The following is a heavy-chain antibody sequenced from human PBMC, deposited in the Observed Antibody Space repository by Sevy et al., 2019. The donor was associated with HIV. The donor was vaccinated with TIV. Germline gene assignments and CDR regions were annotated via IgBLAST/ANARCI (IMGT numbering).Heavy chain of an antibody. J-gene: IGHJ4*02. CDR3: ARDLFMVRGVRRRDY. Sequence: SETLSLTCAVYGGSFSGYYWSWIRQPPGKGLEWIGEINHSGSTNYNPSLKSRVTISVDTSKNQFSLKLSSVTAADTAVYYYARDLFMVRGVRRRDYWGQGTLVTVSS. V-gene: IGHV4-34*01. CDR1: GGSFSGYY. D-gene: IGHD3-10*01. CDR2: INHSGST.